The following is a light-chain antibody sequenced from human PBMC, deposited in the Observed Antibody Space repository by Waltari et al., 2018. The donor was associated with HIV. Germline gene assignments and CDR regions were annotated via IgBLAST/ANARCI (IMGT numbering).Light chain of an antibody. J-gene: IGLJ3*02. Sequence: QSALTQPASVSGSPGQSITIPCTGTSSDVGGYNSVSWYQRQPGKAPKLMIDDVNNRPSGVSNRFSGSKSGNTASLTISGLQAEDEADYYCSSYTSSSTRVFGGGTKVTVL. V-gene: IGLV2-14*03. CDR3: SSYTSSSTRV. CDR1: SSDVGGYNS. CDR2: DVN.